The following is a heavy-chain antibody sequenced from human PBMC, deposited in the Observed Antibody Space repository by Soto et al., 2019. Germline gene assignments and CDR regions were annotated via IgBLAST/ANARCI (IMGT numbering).Heavy chain of an antibody. J-gene: IGHJ4*02. V-gene: IGHV1-69*10. Sequence: SVKVSCKASGGTFSNYAISWVRQAPGQGLEWMGGIIPILGIANFAQKFQGRVTITADESTSTAYMELSSLRSEDMAVYYCARAPLHGYFDWLLDYWGQGTLVTVSS. CDR2: IIPILGIA. CDR3: ARAPLHGYFDWLLDY. CDR1: GGTFSNYA. D-gene: IGHD3-9*01.